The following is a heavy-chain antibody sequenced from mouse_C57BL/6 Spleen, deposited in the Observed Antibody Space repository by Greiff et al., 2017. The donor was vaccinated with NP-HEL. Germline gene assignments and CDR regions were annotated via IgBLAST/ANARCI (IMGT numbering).Heavy chain of an antibody. Sequence: EVKLQESGPELVKPGASVEMSCKASGYTFTDYNMHWVKQSHGKSLEWIGYINPNNGGTSYNQKFKGKATLTVNKSSSTAYMELRSLTSEDSAVYYCARGDYGNYVGYFDVWGTGTTVTVSS. J-gene: IGHJ1*03. D-gene: IGHD2-1*01. CDR2: INPNNGGT. V-gene: IGHV1-22*01. CDR1: GYTFTDYN. CDR3: ARGDYGNYVGYFDV.